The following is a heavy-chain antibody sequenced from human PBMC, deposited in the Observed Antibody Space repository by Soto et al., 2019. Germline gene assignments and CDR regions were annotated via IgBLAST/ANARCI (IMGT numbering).Heavy chain of an antibody. J-gene: IGHJ4*02. CDR3: ALRSMAVVPEY. D-gene: IGHD3-22*01. V-gene: IGHV4-59*01. Sequence: QVQLQESGPGLVKPSETLSLTCAVSGDSISTYYCMWIRQPPGKGLESIGYLYYGRSANYNPSLKSRVTLSVDTSTNQCSLTLSSMTAAETAVYYCALRSMAVVPEYWGQGTLVTVSS. CDR1: GDSISTYY. CDR2: LYYGRSA.